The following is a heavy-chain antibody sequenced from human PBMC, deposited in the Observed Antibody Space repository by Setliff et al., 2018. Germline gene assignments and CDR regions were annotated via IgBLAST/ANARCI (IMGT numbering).Heavy chain of an antibody. Sequence: PGESLKISCKGSGYSFTSHWIGWVRQVPGKGLEWMGMIFPADADTRYNPSFKGQVTMSLDRSITTAYLQWDSLKASDTAIYYCAQKHQRASWAFDPWGRGTLVTVS. V-gene: IGHV5-51*01. CDR1: GYSFTSHW. CDR3: AQKHQRASWAFDP. J-gene: IGHJ5*02. CDR2: IFPADADT. D-gene: IGHD2-2*01.